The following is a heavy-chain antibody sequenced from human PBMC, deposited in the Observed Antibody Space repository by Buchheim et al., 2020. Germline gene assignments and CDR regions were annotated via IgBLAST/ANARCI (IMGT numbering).Heavy chain of an antibody. J-gene: IGHJ4*02. Sequence: VQLVESGGGLVQPGGSLRLSCAASGFTFSNYWMSWVRQAPGKGLEWVAVLWYDGSNKYYADSVKGRFTISRDNSKNTLYLQMNSLRAEDTAVYYCARDSAAAASHFDYWGQGTL. D-gene: IGHD6-13*01. CDR3: ARDSAAAASHFDY. CDR1: GFTFSNYW. V-gene: IGHV3-33*08. CDR2: LWYDGSNK.